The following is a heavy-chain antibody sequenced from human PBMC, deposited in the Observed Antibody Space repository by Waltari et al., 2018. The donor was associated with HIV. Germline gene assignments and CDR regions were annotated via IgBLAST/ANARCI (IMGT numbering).Heavy chain of an antibody. CDR2: IIPIFGTA. CDR1: GGTFSRYA. D-gene: IGHD6-6*01. CDR3: ARGGCSSSSHCFYYYYGMDV. J-gene: IGHJ6*02. Sequence: QVQLVQSGAEVKKPGSSVKVSCKASGGTFSRYAISWVRQAPGQGLEWMGGIIPIFGTANYAQKFQGRVTITADESTSTAYMELSSLRSEDTAVYYCARGGCSSSSHCFYYYYGMDVWGQGTTVTISS. V-gene: IGHV1-69*01.